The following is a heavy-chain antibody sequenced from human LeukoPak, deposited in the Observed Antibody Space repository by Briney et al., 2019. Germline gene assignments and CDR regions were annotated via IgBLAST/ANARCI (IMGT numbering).Heavy chain of an antibody. D-gene: IGHD6-19*01. CDR2: INTNTGNP. V-gene: IGHV7-4-1*02. J-gene: IGHJ4*02. CDR1: GYSFTTYA. CDR3: ARDLVDLVAVTPHFDY. Sequence: ASVKVSCKASGYSFTTYAMNWVRQAPGQGLEWMGWINTNTGNPTYAQGFTGRFVFSLDTSVSTAYLQISSLKAEDTAVYYCARDLVDLVAVTPHFDYWGQGTLVTVSS.